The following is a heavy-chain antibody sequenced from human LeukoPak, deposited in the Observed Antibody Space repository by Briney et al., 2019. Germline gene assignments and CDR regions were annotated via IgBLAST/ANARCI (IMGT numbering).Heavy chain of an antibody. CDR1: GISIRSYF. V-gene: IGHV4-4*07. Sequence: KTSETLSLTCSVSGISIRSYFWSWIRQPAGKTLEWIGRISTSGSSKYNPSLKSRVTMSVDTSKNQFPLKLSSVTAADTAVYYCARDRIGWPGFDPWGQGTLVTVSS. CDR2: ISTSGSS. J-gene: IGHJ5*02. D-gene: IGHD6-19*01. CDR3: ARDRIGWPGFDP.